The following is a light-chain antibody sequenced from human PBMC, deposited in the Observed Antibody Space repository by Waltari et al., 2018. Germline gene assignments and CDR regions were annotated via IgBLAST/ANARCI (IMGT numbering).Light chain of an antibody. CDR2: WAS. CDR3: QQYYASPFT. V-gene: IGKV4-1*01. J-gene: IGKJ3*01. Sequence: DIVMTQSPDALAVSLGERATINGKSSQSVFYYSNNMNYLAWYQHRPGQPPKLLIYWASTRESGVPDRFSGSGSGTDFTLTISSLQAEDVAVYYCQQYYASPFTFGPGTKLDIK. CDR1: QSVFYYSNNMNY.